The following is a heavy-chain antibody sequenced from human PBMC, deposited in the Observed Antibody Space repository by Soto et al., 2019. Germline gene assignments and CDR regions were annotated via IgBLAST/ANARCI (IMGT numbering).Heavy chain of an antibody. V-gene: IGHV4-59*08. D-gene: IGHD3-22*01. Sequence: SETLSLTCTVSGGPIRSYYWNWIRQSPGKGLEWIGYISDTGSTNYNPSLKSRVTISVDTSKKQFSLKLSSVTAADTAVYYCARQDTSGYAFDSWGPGTLVTVSS. CDR2: ISDTGST. CDR1: GGPIRSYY. CDR3: ARQDTSGYAFDS. J-gene: IGHJ4*02.